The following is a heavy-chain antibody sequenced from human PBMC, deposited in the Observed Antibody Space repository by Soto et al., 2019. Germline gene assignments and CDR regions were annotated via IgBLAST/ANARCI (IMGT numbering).Heavy chain of an antibody. J-gene: IGHJ3*02. V-gene: IGHV1-69*04. Sequence: QVQLVQSGAEVKKPGSSVKVSCKASGGTFSSDAIAWVRQAPGQGLEWMGRIIPVFGIINYAQEFQGRVTLTADTSTITAYMELSSLRSEDKAVYYCARAGEDVNDAFDIWGQGTMVTVSS. CDR1: GGTFSSDA. CDR3: ARAGEDVNDAFDI. CDR2: IIPVFGII. D-gene: IGHD3-10*01.